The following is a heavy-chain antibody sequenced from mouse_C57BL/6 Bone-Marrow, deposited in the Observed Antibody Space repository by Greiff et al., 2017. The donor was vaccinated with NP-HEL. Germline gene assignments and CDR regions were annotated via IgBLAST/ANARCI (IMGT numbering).Heavy chain of an antibody. V-gene: IGHV3-6*01. CDR1: GYSITSGYY. CDR2: ISYDGSN. D-gene: IGHD2-3*01. CDR3: ARSGGYYVYAMDY. Sequence: DVQLQESGPGLVKPSQSLSLTCSVTGYSITSGYYWNWIRQFPGNKLEWMGYISYDGSNNYNPSLKNRISITRDTSKNQFFLKLNSVTTEDTATYYCARSGGYYVYAMDYWGQGTSVTVSS. J-gene: IGHJ4*01.